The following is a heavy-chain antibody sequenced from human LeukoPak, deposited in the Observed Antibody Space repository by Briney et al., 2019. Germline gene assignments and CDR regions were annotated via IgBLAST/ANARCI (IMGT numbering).Heavy chain of an antibody. J-gene: IGHJ4*02. CDR1: GGSINGYY. D-gene: IGHD4-23*01. V-gene: IGHV4-4*07. Sequence: SETLSLTCTVSGGSINGYYWSWIRQPAGKGLEWIGRIYTSGNSNYNPSLKSRVTMSLDTSKNQFSLKMRSVTAADTAMYYCARAPGGNSPFDYWGQGTLVTVSS. CDR3: ARAPGGNSPFDY. CDR2: IYTSGNS.